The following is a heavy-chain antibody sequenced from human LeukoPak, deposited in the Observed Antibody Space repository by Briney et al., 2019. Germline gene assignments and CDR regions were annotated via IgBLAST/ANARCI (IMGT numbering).Heavy chain of an antibody. J-gene: IGHJ6*03. D-gene: IGHD2-2*02. V-gene: IGHV5-51*01. Sequence: GESLNISCKGSGYSYTTYWIGRVRQMPVHGLECRGIFYPGYLDTRYSLAFQGQVTISADKSISTAYLQWRRLNASDTALYYCARAIDCSSTSCYNGYYYYMDVWGKEATVTVS. CDR3: ARAIDCSSTSCYNGYYYYMDV. CDR1: GYSYTTYW. CDR2: FYPGYLDT.